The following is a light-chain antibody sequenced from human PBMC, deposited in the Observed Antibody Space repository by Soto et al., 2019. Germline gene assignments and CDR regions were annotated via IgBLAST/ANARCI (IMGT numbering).Light chain of an antibody. Sequence: EVVLTQSPGTLSLSPGERATLSCRASQSVRNNYLAWYQHKPGQAPRLLIYDASSRATGIPARFSGSGSGTDFTLTISSLEPEDFAVYYCQQRSNWPPVTFGGGTKVDIK. J-gene: IGKJ4*01. CDR1: QSVRNNY. CDR2: DAS. V-gene: IGKV3D-20*02. CDR3: QQRSNWPPVT.